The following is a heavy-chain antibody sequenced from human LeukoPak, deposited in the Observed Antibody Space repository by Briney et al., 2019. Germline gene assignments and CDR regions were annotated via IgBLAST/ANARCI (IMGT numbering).Heavy chain of an antibody. Sequence: GGSLRLSCAASGFTFSRYWMSWVRQAPGKGLEWVANIKEDGTVNYYVESVKGRFTISRDNAKTSLYPQMNRLRAEDTAVYYCAASITMFDYWGQGTLVTVSS. J-gene: IGHJ4*02. CDR3: AASITMFDY. CDR2: IKEDGTVN. V-gene: IGHV3-7*02. CDR1: GFTFSRYW. D-gene: IGHD3-10*02.